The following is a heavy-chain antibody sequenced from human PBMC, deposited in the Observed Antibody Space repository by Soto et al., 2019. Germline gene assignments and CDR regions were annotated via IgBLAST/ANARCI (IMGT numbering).Heavy chain of an antibody. CDR3: AHWNTIRALDA. J-gene: IGHJ6*04. CDR1: GFSRTTTGMG. D-gene: IGHD1-1*01. Sequence: HITLREAGPTLVKPTQTLTLTCSVSGFSRTTTGMGVARNRQPTGKALECLAILYCDDDKAYIPPLNNRLTVTKDISKNHVVVRMPNMAPVDRSPYFWAHWNTIRALDAWGAGTTVASSS. CDR2: LYCDDDK. V-gene: IGHV2-5*02.